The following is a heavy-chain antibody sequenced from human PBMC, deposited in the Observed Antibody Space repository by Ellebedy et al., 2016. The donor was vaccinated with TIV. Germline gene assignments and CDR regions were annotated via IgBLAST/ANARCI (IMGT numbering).Heavy chain of an antibody. V-gene: IGHV4-31*03. Sequence: SETLSLXXTVSGGSISSGGYYWSWIRQHPGKGLEWIGYIYYSGSTYYNPSLKSRVTISVDTSKNQFSLKLSSVTAADTAVYYCARAKRGSSSVWNYYYGMDVWGQGTTVTVSS. J-gene: IGHJ6*02. CDR3: ARAKRGSSSVWNYYYGMDV. CDR1: GGSISSGGYY. CDR2: IYYSGST. D-gene: IGHD2-21*01.